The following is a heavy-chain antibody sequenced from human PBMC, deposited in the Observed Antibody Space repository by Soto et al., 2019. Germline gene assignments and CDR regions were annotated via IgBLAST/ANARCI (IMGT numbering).Heavy chain of an antibody. D-gene: IGHD3-3*01. J-gene: IGHJ6*04. CDR2: IDPYDSYT. V-gene: IGHV5-10-1*01. CDR3: SRDNRRSALSTDV. CDR1: GYSFSSDW. Sequence: PGECLKISCKGSGYSFSSDWISWVRQMPGKGLEWMGRIDPYDSYTKYSPSFQGHVTISADKSISTAYLQWSSLKASDTAMYYCSRDNRRSALSTDVWGKGTTVTVSS.